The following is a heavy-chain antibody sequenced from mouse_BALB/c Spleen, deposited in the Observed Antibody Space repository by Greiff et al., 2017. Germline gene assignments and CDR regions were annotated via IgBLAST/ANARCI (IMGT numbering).Heavy chain of an antibody. CDR1: GFTFSSYT. Sequence: DVKLVESGGGLVQPGGSLKLSCAASGFTFSSYTMSWVRQTPEKRLEWVAYISNGGGSTYYPDTVKGRFTISRDNAKNTLYLQMSSLKSEDTAMYYCAYGSKDAMDYWGQGTSVTVSS. CDR2: ISNGGGST. D-gene: IGHD1-1*01. J-gene: IGHJ4*01. V-gene: IGHV5-12-2*01. CDR3: AYGSKDAMDY.